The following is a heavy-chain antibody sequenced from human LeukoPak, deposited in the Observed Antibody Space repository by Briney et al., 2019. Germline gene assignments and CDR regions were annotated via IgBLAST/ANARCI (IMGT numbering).Heavy chain of an antibody. CDR1: GDSINYYY. D-gene: IGHD5-12*01. CDR2: IHYTGTT. J-gene: IGHJ6*02. Sequence: PSETLSLTCTVSGDSINYYYWSWIRRSPGKGLEWIGYIHYTGTTNYNPSLKSRLTISIDTSKSQVSLRLSSVTAADTAVYYCARRSGGHSGFNEDYYYFYGMHVWGQGTTVTVSS. CDR3: ARRSGGHSGFNEDYYYFYGMHV. V-gene: IGHV4-59*08.